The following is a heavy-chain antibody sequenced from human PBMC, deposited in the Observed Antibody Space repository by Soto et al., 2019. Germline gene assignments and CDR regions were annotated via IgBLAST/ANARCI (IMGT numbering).Heavy chain of an antibody. D-gene: IGHD3-3*02. CDR2: MFYGVST. Sequence: SETLSLTCTVSGSSINSSGYYWGWIRRPPGKGLEWIGSMFYGVSTYYNPSLKSRVTVSVDTSKDQFSLNLRSVTAADTAVYYCARLPSRHLVDYWGQGTLVTVSS. CDR1: GSSINSSGYY. J-gene: IGHJ4*02. CDR3: ARLPSRHLVDY. V-gene: IGHV4-39*01.